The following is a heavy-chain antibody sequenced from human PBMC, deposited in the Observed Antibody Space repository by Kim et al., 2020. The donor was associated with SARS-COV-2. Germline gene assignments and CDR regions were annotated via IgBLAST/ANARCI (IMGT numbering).Heavy chain of an antibody. Sequence: ASVKVSCKASGYTFTSYGISWVRQAPGQGLEWMGWISAYNGNTNYAQKLQGRVTMTTDTSTSTAYMELRSLRSDDTAVYYCARVPFFPQLVPYYYYGMDVWGQGTTVTVSS. CDR1: GYTFTSYG. D-gene: IGHD6-13*01. CDR2: ISAYNGNT. V-gene: IGHV1-18*01. CDR3: ARVPFFPQLVPYYYYGMDV. J-gene: IGHJ6*02.